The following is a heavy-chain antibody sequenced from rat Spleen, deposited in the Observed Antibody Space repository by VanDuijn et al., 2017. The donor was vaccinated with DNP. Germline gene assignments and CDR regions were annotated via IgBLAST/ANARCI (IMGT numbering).Heavy chain of an antibody. CDR1: GYSITSNY. CDR2: ISYSGST. CDR3: ARYRDYDGSYYLYAMDA. D-gene: IGHD1-12*02. J-gene: IGHJ4*01. V-gene: IGHV3-1*01. Sequence: EVQLQESGPGLVKPSQSLSLTCSVTGYSITSNYWGWIRKFPGNKMEWIGHISYSGSTSYNPSLKSRISITRDTSKNQFFLQLNSVTTEDTATYYCARYRDYDGSYYLYAMDAWGQGTSVTVSS.